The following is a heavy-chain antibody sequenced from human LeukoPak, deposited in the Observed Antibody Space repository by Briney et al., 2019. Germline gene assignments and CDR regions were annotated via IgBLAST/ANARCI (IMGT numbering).Heavy chain of an antibody. V-gene: IGHV3-23*01. CDR3: ATYRQVLLPFES. J-gene: IGHJ4*02. CDR2: IFPSGGEI. D-gene: IGHD2-8*02. CDR1: GFTFSTFA. Sequence: GGSLRLSCAASGFTFSTFAMIWVRQPPGKGLEWVSSIFPSGGEIHYADSVKGRFTIFRDDSKSTLTLQMNSLRAEDTAIYYCATYRQVLLPFESWGQGTLVTVSS.